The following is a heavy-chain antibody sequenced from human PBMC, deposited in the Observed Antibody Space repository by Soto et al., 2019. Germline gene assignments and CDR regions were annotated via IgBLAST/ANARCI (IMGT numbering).Heavy chain of an antibody. V-gene: IGHV3-30-3*01. CDR3: AKDPPWTVGPLAMDV. CDR1: GFTFSRYA. Sequence: PGGSLRLSCAASGFTFSRYAMHWVRQAPGEGLEWVAVISRDGSNIYYAESVKGRLTISRDDSKNTLYLQMDSLRVEDTAVYYCAKDPPWTVGPLAMDVWGQGTTVTVSS. D-gene: IGHD1-26*01. J-gene: IGHJ6*02. CDR2: ISRDGSNI.